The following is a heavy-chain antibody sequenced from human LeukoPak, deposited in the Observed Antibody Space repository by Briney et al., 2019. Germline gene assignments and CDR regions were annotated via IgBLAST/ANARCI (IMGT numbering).Heavy chain of an antibody. CDR3: GEQLVPKI. V-gene: IGHV3-23*01. CDR2: TSGSGVST. Sequence: RPGGSLRLSCAASGFTFSSYWMSWVRQAPGKGLEWVSATSGSGVSTYYADSVKGRFTISRDNSKNTLYLQMNSLRAEDTAVYYCGEQLVPKIRGQGTLVTVSS. J-gene: IGHJ4*02. D-gene: IGHD6-13*01. CDR1: GFTFSSYW.